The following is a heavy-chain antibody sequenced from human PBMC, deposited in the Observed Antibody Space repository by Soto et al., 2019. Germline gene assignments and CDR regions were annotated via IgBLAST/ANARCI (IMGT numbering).Heavy chain of an antibody. V-gene: IGHV3-23*01. J-gene: IGHJ4*01. D-gene: IGHD1-26*01. CDR1: GFTFSSYD. Sequence: EVQLLESGGGLVQPGGSLRLSCAASGFTFSSYDMSWVREAPGKGLEWVSAISGSGGSTYYADSVKGRFTISRDNSKNTLYLQMNSLRAEDTAVYYCAKESDGIGGSFEYWGHRIHVTVS. CDR2: ISGSGGST. CDR3: AKESDGIGGSFEY.